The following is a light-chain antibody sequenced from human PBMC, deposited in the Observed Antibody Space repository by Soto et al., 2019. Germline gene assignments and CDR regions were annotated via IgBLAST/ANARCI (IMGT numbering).Light chain of an antibody. Sequence: DIKMTQSPSKMSASVGDRVTITCRASQSISTWLAWYQQKPGKAPTLLTYSASDLESGGASRVSGSLFGTEFTLTITILQPDDFATYFCLQYNSYSTICPATFGQGTKVDIK. CDR1: QSISTW. J-gene: IGKJ1*01. CDR3: LQYNSYSTICPAT. CDR2: SAS. V-gene: IGKV1-5*03.